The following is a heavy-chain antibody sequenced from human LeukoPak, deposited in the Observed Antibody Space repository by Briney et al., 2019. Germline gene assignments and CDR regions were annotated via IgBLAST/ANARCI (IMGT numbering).Heavy chain of an antibody. CDR3: ARDRSSGGSGY. Sequence: ASVKVSCKASGYTFTNDGINWVRQAPGQRLEWMGWISGYNGKTNYAQKFQGRVTMTTDTSTTTAYMELRSLRSDDTAVYYCARDRSSGGSGYWGQGTLVTVSS. CDR1: GYTFTNDG. D-gene: IGHD6-19*01. J-gene: IGHJ4*02. V-gene: IGHV1-18*01. CDR2: ISGYNGKT.